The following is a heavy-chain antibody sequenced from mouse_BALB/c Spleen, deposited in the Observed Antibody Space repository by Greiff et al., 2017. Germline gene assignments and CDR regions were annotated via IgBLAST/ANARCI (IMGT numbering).Heavy chain of an antibody. CDR3: ARGGNYGSRYFDV. D-gene: IGHD1-1*01. CDR2: INPSNGRT. CDR1: GYTFTSYW. J-gene: IGHJ1*01. V-gene: IGHV1S81*02. Sequence: QVQLKQPGAELVKPGASVKLSCKASGYTFTSYWMHWVKQRPGQGLEWIGEINPSNGRTNYNEKFKSKATLTVDKSSSTAYMQLSSLTSEDSAVYYCARGGNYGSRYFDVWGAGTTVTVSS.